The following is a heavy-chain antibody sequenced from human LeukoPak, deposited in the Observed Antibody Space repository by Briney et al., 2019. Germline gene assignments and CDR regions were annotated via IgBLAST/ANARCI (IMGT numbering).Heavy chain of an antibody. D-gene: IGHD6-19*01. CDR2: IYYSGST. V-gene: IGHV4-59*01. CDR3: ARYRLVGYYFDY. CDR1: GGSISSYY. Sequence: SETLSLTCTVSGGSISSYYWSWIRQPPGKGLEWTGYIYYSGSTNYNPSLKSRVTISVDTSKNQFSLKLSSVTAADTAVYYCARYRLVGYYFDYWGQGTLVTVSS. J-gene: IGHJ4*02.